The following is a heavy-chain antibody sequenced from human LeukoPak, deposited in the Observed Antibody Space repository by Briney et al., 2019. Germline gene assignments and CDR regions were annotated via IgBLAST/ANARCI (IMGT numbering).Heavy chain of an antibody. D-gene: IGHD2-21*01. Sequence: SETLSLTCTVSGGSISTYYWSWIRQPPGKGLEWIAYIDYRGSTTYNPSLRSRVTISVDTSRNQFSLKLSSVTAADTAVYYCARHRGGERLPNWFDPWGQGTLVTVSS. CDR3: ARHRGGERLPNWFDP. J-gene: IGHJ5*02. CDR1: GGSISTYY. V-gene: IGHV4-59*08. CDR2: IDYRGST.